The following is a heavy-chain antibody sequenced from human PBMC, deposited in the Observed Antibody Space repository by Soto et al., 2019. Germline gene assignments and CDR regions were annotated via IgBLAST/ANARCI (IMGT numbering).Heavy chain of an antibody. Sequence: PGVSLRLSCAASGFTFSSYGVHWVRQAPGKGLEWVAVIWYDGSNEYYADSVKGRFTISRDNSKNTLYLQMNSLRAEDTAVYYCARERVIYSGYDPVVNYGMDVWGQGTTVTVSS. V-gene: IGHV3-33*01. CDR2: IWYDGSNE. CDR1: GFTFSSYG. J-gene: IGHJ6*02. D-gene: IGHD5-12*01. CDR3: ARERVIYSGYDPVVNYGMDV.